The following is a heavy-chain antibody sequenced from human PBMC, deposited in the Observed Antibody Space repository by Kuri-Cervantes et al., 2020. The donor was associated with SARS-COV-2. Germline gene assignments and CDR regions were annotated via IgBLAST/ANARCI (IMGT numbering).Heavy chain of an antibody. CDR1: EFTFSSHW. D-gene: IGHD5-18*01. V-gene: IGHV3-7*03. CDR3: ARESRYVYGEFDF. J-gene: IGHJ4*02. CDR2: IMPDGSDT. Sequence: GESLKISCAASEFTFSSHWMSWVRQAPGRGLEWVANIMPDGSDTYYVDSVKGRFTVSRDNAKNSLYLQMNSLRGEDTAVYYCARESRYVYGEFDFWGQGTLVTVSS.